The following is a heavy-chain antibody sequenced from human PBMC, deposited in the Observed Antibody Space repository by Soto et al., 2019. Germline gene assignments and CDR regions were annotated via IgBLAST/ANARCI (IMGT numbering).Heavy chain of an antibody. D-gene: IGHD6-19*01. CDR2: INPSGGST. CDR3: ARDRSSGWYYYYYGMDV. V-gene: IGHV1-46*01. CDR1: GYTFTSYY. J-gene: IGHJ6*02. Sequence: GASVKVSCKASGYTFTSYYMHWVRQAPGQGLEWMGIINPSGGSTSYAQKFQGRVTMTRDTSTSTVYMELSSLRSEDTAVYYCARDRSSGWYYYYYGMDVWGQGTTVTVS.